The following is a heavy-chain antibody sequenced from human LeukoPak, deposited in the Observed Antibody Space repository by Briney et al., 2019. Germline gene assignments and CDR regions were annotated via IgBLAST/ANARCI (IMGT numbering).Heavy chain of an antibody. CDR3: AREILAPGKTHDY. CDR1: GFTFSRYN. Sequence: PGGSLRLSCATSGFTFSRYNMNWVRQALGKGLEWVSSITSSSIYKYYADSMKGRFTISRDNAKNSLYLQMDSLRAEDTAVYFCAREILAPGKTHDYWGQGTLVTVSS. V-gene: IGHV3-21*01. J-gene: IGHJ4*02. CDR2: ITSSSIYK.